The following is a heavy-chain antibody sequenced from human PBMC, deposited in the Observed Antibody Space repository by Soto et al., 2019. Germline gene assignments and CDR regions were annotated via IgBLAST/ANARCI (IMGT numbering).Heavy chain of an antibody. CDR3: ARLGYSSGWHGWFDP. V-gene: IGHV1-69*13. J-gene: IGHJ5*02. CDR1: GGTFSSYA. Sequence: SVKVSCKASGGTFSSYAISWVRQATGQGLEWMGGIIPIFGTANYAQKFQGRVTITADESTSTAYMELSSLRSEDTALYYCARLGYSSGWHGWFDPWGQGTLVTVSS. CDR2: IIPIFGTA. D-gene: IGHD6-19*01.